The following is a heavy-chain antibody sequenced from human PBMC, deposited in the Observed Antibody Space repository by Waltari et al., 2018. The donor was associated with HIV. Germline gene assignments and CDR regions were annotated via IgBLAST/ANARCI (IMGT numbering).Heavy chain of an antibody. Sequence: QVQLQESGPGLAQPPDTLSLTCTASRGPISSSYPGWIRLPPVKGLEWIGNIYNSGGTNYSPSPKSRVTISVDTSKNQFSLKLSSVTAADTAVYYCARWGTGYSSGWYDYWGQGTLVTVSS. D-gene: IGHD6-19*01. CDR3: ARWGTGYSSGWYDY. CDR1: RGPISSSY. J-gene: IGHJ4*02. CDR2: IYNSGGT. V-gene: IGHV4-59*07.